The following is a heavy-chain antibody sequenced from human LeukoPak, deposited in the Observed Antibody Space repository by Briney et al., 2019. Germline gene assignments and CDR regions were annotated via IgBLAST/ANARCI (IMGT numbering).Heavy chain of an antibody. CDR2: IFLSDSDT. D-gene: IGHD3-9*01. CDR1: GYKFTNYW. CDR3: ARPQYYDILTGLDY. Sequence: GESLKISCQASGYKFTNYWIGWVRQMPGKGLEWMGIIFLSDSDTRYSPSFQGQVTISADKSTSTAYLHWGTLKASDTAMYYCARPQYYDILTGLDYWGQGTLVTVSS. V-gene: IGHV5-51*01. J-gene: IGHJ4*02.